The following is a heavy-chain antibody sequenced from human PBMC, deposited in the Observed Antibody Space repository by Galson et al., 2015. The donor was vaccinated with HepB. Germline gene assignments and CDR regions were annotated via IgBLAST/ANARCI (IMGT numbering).Heavy chain of an antibody. CDR1: GYSFTSYW. CDR3: ARGRAYYDFWSGRSNWFDP. J-gene: IGHJ5*02. V-gene: IGHV5-10-1*01. D-gene: IGHD3-3*01. CDR2: IDPSDSYT. Sequence: QSGAEVKKPGESLRISCKGSGYSFTSYWINWVRQMPGKGLEWMGRIDPSDSYTNYSPSFQGHVTISADKSISTAYLQWSSLKASDTAMYYCARGRAYYDFWSGRSNWFDPWGQGTLVTVSS.